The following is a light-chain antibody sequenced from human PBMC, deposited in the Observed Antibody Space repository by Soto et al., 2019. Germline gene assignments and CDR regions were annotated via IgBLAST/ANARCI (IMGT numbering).Light chain of an antibody. CDR3: HQYGESPPT. Sequence: EVVLTQSPGTLSLYPGERVTVSCRASQNVRKYLAWYQQKPGQSPRLVIYGAGTRGTGGPDRFSGSGSGTDFTLTINSLESDDSADYYCHQYGESPPTFGGGTKVEI. V-gene: IGKV3-20*01. CDR1: QNVRKY. J-gene: IGKJ4*01. CDR2: GAG.